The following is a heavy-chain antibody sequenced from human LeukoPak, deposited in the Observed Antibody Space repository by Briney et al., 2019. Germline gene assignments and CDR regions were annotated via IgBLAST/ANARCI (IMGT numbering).Heavy chain of an antibody. CDR3: ARDQQQLVLRQLIFDY. Sequence: GGSLRLSCAASGFTFSSYSMNWVRQAPGKGLEWVSSISSSSSYIYYADSVKGRFTISRDNAKNSLYLQMNSLRAEDTAVYYCARDQQQLVLRQLIFDYWGQGTLVTVSS. J-gene: IGHJ4*02. CDR1: GFTFSSYS. D-gene: IGHD6-13*01. V-gene: IGHV3-21*01. CDR2: ISSSSSYI.